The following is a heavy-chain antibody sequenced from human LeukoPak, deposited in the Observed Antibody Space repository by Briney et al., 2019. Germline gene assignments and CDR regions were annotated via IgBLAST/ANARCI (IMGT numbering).Heavy chain of an antibody. CDR1: GGTFSSYA. V-gene: IGHV1-69*13. J-gene: IGHJ3*01. CDR2: IIPIFGTA. CDR3: ARDRSDYGGNPIDV. Sequence: SVKVSCKASGGTFSSYAISWVRQAPGQGLEWMGGIIPIFGTANYAQKFQGRVTITADESTSTAYMELSSLRSEDTAVYYCARDRSDYGGNPIDVWGQGTMVTVSS. D-gene: IGHD4-23*01.